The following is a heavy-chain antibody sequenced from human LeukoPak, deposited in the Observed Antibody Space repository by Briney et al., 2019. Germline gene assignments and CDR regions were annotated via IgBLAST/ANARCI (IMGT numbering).Heavy chain of an antibody. CDR1: GFTFSSYS. J-gene: IGHJ4*02. V-gene: IGHV3-23*01. CDR2: ISGSGGST. Sequence: GGSLRLSCAASGFTFSSYSMNWVRQAPGKGLEWVSAISGSGGSTYYADSVKGRFTISRDNSKNTLYLQMNSLRAEDTAVYYCAKLGPSGSYYVGYFDYWGQGTLVTVSS. CDR3: AKLGPSGSYYVGYFDY. D-gene: IGHD1-26*01.